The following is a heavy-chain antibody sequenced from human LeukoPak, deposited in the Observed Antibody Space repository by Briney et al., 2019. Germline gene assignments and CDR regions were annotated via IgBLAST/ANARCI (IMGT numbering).Heavy chain of an antibody. D-gene: IGHD3-9*01. CDR1: GFTFSSHG. J-gene: IGHJ6*03. CDR3: AKTGSRGGTFRPSYYYYYMDV. CDR2: IRYDGITK. V-gene: IGHV3-30*02. Sequence: PGGSLRLFCTASGFTFSSHGMHWVRQAPGKGLEWVAFIRYDGITKYYADSVKGRFTISRDNSKNTLYLQMNSLRPEDTAVYYCAKTGSRGGTFRPSYYYYYMDVWGEGTTVTISS.